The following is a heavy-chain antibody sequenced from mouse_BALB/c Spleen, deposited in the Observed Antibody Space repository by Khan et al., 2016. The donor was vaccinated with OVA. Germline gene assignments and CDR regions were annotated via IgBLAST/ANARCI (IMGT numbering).Heavy chain of an antibody. CDR2: INTYTGET. CDR3: VKGDDYDGTY. J-gene: IGHJ3*01. Sequence: QIQLVQSGPELKKPGEIVMISCKASGYTFTNYGMNWVKQAPGKGLKWMGWINTYTGETTYADDFKGRFAFSLETSASTAYLQINSLRNEDTATYFCVKGDDYDGTYWGQGTLITVS. D-gene: IGHD2-4*01. CDR1: GYTFTNYG. V-gene: IGHV9-3-1*01.